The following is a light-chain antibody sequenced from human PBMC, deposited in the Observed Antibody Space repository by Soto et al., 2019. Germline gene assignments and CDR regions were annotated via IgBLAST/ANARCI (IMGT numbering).Light chain of an antibody. CDR1: QSVGIN. Sequence: EIVMTQSPATLSVSPGERATLSCRASQSVGINVAWYQQKPGQAPRLLIYGASSRATGVPARFSGSGSGTEFTLTITSLQSEDSAVYFCQQYNNWPRTFGQGTKVDIK. CDR2: GAS. V-gene: IGKV3-15*01. CDR3: QQYNNWPRT. J-gene: IGKJ1*01.